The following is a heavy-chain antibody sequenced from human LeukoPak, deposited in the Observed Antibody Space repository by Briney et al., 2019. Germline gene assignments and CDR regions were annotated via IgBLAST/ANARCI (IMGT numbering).Heavy chain of an antibody. V-gene: IGHV3-49*04. D-gene: IGHD3-16*02. Sequence: GGSLRLSCAASGFTFSSYAMSWVRQAPGKGLEWVGFIRSKAYGGTTEYAASVKGRFTISRDDSKSIAYLQMNSLKTEDTAVYYCTRDPGAYDYVWGSYRFYYYYYGMDVWGKGTTVTVSS. CDR2: IRSKAYGGTT. CDR3: TRDPGAYDYVWGSYRFYYYYYGMDV. CDR1: GFTFSSYA. J-gene: IGHJ6*04.